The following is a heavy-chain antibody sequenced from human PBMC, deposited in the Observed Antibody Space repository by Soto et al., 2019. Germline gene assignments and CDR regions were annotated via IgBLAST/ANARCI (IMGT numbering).Heavy chain of an antibody. CDR2: IYYSGST. J-gene: IGHJ4*02. CDR3: ARGEEQVAMPSGY. D-gene: IGHD2-2*01. Sequence: PSETLSLTCTVSGGSISSYYWSWIRQPPGKGLEWIGYIYYSGSTNYNPSLKSRVTISVDTSKNQFSLKLSSVTAADTAVYYCARGEEQVAMPSGYWGQGTLVTVSS. V-gene: IGHV4-59*01. CDR1: GGSISSYY.